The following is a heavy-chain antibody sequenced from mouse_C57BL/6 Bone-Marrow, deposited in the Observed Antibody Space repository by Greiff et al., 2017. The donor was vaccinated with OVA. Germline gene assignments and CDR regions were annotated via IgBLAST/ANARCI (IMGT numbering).Heavy chain of an antibody. CDR3: AKAIYGLFDY. J-gene: IGHJ2*01. V-gene: IGHV1-36*01. D-gene: IGHD1-1*02. CDR2: VYPYNGGT. CDR1: GFTFPDYY. Sequence: VQLQQSGPVLVKPGPSVKISCKAFGFTFPDYYLPWVKQSHGKSLEWVGLVYPYNGGTSYNQKFKGKATLTVDTSSSTAYMELNSLTSEDSAVYYCAKAIYGLFDYWGQGTTLTVSS.